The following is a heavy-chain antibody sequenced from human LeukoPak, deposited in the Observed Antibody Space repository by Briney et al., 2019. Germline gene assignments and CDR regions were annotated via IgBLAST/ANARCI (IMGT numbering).Heavy chain of an antibody. CDR2: INCNSGGT. D-gene: IGHD2-2*01. CDR1: GYTFTGYY. CDR3: ARGYCSSTSCHYLDY. J-gene: IGHJ4*02. Sequence: GASVKVSCKASGYTFTGYYMHWARQAPGQGLEWMGWINCNSGGTNYAQKFQGRVTMTRDTSFGTGYMELSRLRSDDTAVYYCARGYCSSTSCHYLDYWRRGTLVTVS. V-gene: IGHV1-2*02.